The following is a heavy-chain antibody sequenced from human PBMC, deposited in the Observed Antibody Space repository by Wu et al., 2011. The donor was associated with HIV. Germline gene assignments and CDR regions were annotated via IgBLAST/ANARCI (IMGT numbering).Heavy chain of an antibody. Sequence: QVQLVQSGAEVKEPGASVKVSCKASGYTFTDYYIHWVRQAPGQGLEWMGWIDPKSGGTHSAEKFQGRFTMTRDTSISTAYMELSSLRSDDTAVYYCARAYSSSSALKGYYYMDVWGKGTTVTVSS. D-gene: IGHD6-6*01. V-gene: IGHV1-2*02. CDR2: IDPKSGGT. CDR3: ARAYSSSSALKGYYYMDV. J-gene: IGHJ6*03. CDR1: GYTFTDYY.